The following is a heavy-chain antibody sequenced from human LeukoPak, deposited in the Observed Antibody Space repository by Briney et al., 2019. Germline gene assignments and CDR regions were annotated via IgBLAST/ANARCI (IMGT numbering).Heavy chain of an antibody. J-gene: IGHJ4*02. CDR3: AKEGLYDYSNYYFDY. CDR1: GFTFSSYA. V-gene: IGHV3-23*01. Sequence: PGWSLTLSCAASGFTFSSYAMSWVRQAPGKGLEWVSAISGSGGSTYYADFVKGRFTISRDNSKNTLYLQMNSLRAEDTAVYYCAKEGLYDYSNYYFDYWGQGTLVTVSS. D-gene: IGHD4-11*01. CDR2: ISGSGGST.